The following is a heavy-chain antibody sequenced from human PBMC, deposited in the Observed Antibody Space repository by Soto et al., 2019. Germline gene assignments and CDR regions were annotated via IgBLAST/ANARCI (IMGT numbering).Heavy chain of an antibody. J-gene: IGHJ6*02. V-gene: IGHV3-23*01. CDR1: GFTFSSYA. D-gene: IGHD3-9*01. CDR3: ARDEQTGYIGYYYYGMDV. Sequence: PGGSLRLSCAASGFTFSSYAMSWVRQAPGKGLEWVSGISGSGGSTYYAGSVKGRFTISRDNSKNTLYLQMNSLRAEDTAVYYCARDEQTGYIGYYYYGMDVWGQGTTVTVSS. CDR2: ISGSGGST.